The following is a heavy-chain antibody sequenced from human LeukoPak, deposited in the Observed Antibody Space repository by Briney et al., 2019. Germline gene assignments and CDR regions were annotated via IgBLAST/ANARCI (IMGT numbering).Heavy chain of an antibody. D-gene: IGHD3-9*01. CDR1: GFTFSSYS. CDR3: AKGLLGSHIFDY. V-gene: IGHV3-21*04. CDR2: ISSSSSYI. J-gene: IGHJ4*02. Sequence: SGGSLKLSCAASGFTFSSYSMNWVRQAPGKGLEWVSSISSSSSYIYYADSVKGRFTISRDNSKNTLYLQMNSLRAEDTAVYYCAKGLLGSHIFDYWGQGTLVTVSS.